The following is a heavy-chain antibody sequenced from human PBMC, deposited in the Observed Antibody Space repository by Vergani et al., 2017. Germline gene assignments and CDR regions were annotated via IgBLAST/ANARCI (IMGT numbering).Heavy chain of an antibody. CDR1: GGSLDIQSQT. Sequence: QPQLQESGPRLVKPSQTLSLTCSFSGGSLDIQSQTWGWIRQPAGEGLEWIGLIDVKGNSNFSPSLESRVTMSADASRGRFSLNLRSVTTADTAVYYCVRVLHTSYILGAFDIWGQGIKVTVSS. CDR3: VRVLHTSYILGAFDI. CDR2: IDVKGNS. V-gene: IGHV4-61*02. J-gene: IGHJ3*02. D-gene: IGHD2-21*01.